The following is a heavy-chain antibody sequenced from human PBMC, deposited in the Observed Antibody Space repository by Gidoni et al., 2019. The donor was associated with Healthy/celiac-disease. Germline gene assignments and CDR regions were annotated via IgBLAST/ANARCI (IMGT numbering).Heavy chain of an antibody. Sequence: QVQLQQWGAGLLKPSATLSLTCAVYGGSFSGYYWSWIRQPPGKGLEWIGEINHSGSTNYNPSLKSRVTISVDTSKNQFPLKLSSVTAADTAVYYCARGLYYDSSGYYPLNDYWGQGTLVTVSS. V-gene: IGHV4-34*01. CDR3: ARGLYYDSSGYYPLNDY. CDR1: GGSFSGYY. D-gene: IGHD3-22*01. J-gene: IGHJ4*02. CDR2: INHSGST.